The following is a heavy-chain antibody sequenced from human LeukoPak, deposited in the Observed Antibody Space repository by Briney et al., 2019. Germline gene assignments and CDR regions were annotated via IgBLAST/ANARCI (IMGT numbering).Heavy chain of an antibody. V-gene: IGHV4-59*01. CDR1: GGSISSYY. J-gene: IGHJ4*02. D-gene: IGHD6-13*01. CDR2: IYYSGST. Sequence: SETLSLTCTVSGGSISSYYWSWIRQPPGKGLEWIGYIYYSGSTNYNPSLKSRVTISVDTSKNQFSLKLSSVTAADTAVYYCARGAGIAAAVDYWGQGTLVTVSS. CDR3: ARGAGIAAAVDY.